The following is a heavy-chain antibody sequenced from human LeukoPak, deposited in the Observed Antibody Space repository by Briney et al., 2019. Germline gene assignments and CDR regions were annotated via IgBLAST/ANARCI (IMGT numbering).Heavy chain of an antibody. Sequence: GGSLRLSCAASGFTFSSYSMNWVRQAPGKGLEWVSSISSSSSYIYYADSVKGRFTISRDNAKNSLYLQMNSLRAEDTAVYYCARGEGIAAAGTTPGFDYWGQGTLVTVSS. CDR1: GFTFSSYS. CDR2: ISSSSSYI. D-gene: IGHD6-13*01. V-gene: IGHV3-21*01. CDR3: ARGEGIAAAGTTPGFDY. J-gene: IGHJ4*02.